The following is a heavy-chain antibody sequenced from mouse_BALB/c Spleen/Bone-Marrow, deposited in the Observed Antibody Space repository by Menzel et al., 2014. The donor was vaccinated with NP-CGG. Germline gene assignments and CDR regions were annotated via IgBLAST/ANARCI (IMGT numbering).Heavy chain of an antibody. CDR2: ISYSGST. CDR1: GSSITSDYA. D-gene: IGHD1-1*01. J-gene: IGHJ4*01. V-gene: IGHV3-2*02. Sequence: EVKLQESGPGLVKPSQSLSLTCTITGSSITSDYAWNWIRQFPGNKLEWMGYISYSGSTSYNPSLKSRISITRDTSKNQFFLQLNPVTTEDTATYYCASITTVVGTWDAMDYWGQGTSVTVSS. CDR3: ASITTVVGTWDAMDY.